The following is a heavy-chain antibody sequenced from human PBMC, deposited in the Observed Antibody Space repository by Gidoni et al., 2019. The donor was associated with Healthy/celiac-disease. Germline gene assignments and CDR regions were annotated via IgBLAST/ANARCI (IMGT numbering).Heavy chain of an antibody. CDR3: ARSTYCSGGSCYIYYYYGMDV. CDR2: INAGNGNT. D-gene: IGHD2-15*01. CDR1: GYTFTSYA. V-gene: IGHV1-3*01. J-gene: IGHJ6*02. Sequence: QVQLVQSGAEVKKPGASVKVSCKASGYTFTSYAMHWVRQAHGQRLEWMGWINAGNGNTKYSQKFQGRVTITRDTSASTAYMELSSLRSEDTAVYYCARSTYCSGGSCYIYYYYGMDVWGQGTTVTVSS.